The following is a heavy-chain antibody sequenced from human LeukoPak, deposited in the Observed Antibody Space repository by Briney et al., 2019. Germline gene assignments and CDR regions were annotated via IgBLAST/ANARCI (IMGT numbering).Heavy chain of an antibody. CDR3: AREGAGLDY. Sequence: GGSLRLSCEASGFTFSSYAMHWVRQAPGKGLEWVSLISYDGSEKYYADSVKGRFTISRDNSKSTMYLEMNSLRAEDTAVYYCAREGAGLDYWGQGTPVTVSS. V-gene: IGHV3-30*04. D-gene: IGHD6-19*01. J-gene: IGHJ4*02. CDR1: GFTFSSYA. CDR2: ISYDGSEK.